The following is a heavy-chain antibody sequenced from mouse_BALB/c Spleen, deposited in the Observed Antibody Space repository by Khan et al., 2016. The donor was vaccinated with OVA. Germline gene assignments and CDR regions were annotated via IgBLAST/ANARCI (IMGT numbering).Heavy chain of an antibody. CDR3: TRSGYGAFAY. V-gene: IGHV1S81*02. Sequence: QVQLQQSGAELVKPGASVRLSCKASGYTFTSYYLYWVKQRLGHGLEWIGDINPSNGGTNFNENFKTKATLTVDKSSSTAYMQLSSLTSEDSAVYYCTRSGYGAFAYWGQGTLVTVSA. J-gene: IGHJ3*01. CDR1: GYTFTSYY. CDR2: INPSNGGT. D-gene: IGHD1-1*02.